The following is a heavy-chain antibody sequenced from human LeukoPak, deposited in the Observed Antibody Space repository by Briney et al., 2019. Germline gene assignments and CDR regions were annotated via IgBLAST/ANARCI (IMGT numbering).Heavy chain of an antibody. CDR2: ISGSGGST. V-gene: IGHV3-23*01. D-gene: IGHD2-2*01. J-gene: IGHJ4*02. CDR3: ARSGIVVVPAATTAFDY. Sequence: GGSLRLSCAASGFTFSSCAMSWVRQAPGKGLEWVSAISGSGGSTYYADSVKGRFTISRDNSKNTLYLQMNSLRAEDTAVYYCARSGIVVVPAATTAFDYWGQGTLVTVSS. CDR1: GFTFSSCA.